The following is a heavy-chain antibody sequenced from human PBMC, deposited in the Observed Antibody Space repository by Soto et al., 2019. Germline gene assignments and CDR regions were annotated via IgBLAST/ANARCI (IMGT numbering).Heavy chain of an antibody. V-gene: IGHV3-30-3*01. J-gene: IGHJ4*02. CDR1: GFTFSNYA. CDR3: ARDPKPDILAYFDY. CDR2: ISYDGSNK. D-gene: IGHD3-9*01. Sequence: GGSLRLSCAASGFTFSNYALHWVRQAPGKGLEWVAVISYDGSNKYYADSVKGRFTISRDNSKNTVYLQMNSLRVDDTAVYFCARDPKPDILAYFDYWGQGTPVTVSS.